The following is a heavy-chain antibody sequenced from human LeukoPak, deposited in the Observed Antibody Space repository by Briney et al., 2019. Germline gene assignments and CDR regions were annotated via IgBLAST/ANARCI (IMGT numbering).Heavy chain of an antibody. CDR3: AKDRTYGSGSSNPPFDY. Sequence: GTSLRLSCAASGFSFRHYGVHWVRQAPGKGLEWVAVIWLDGSEMYYADSVKGRFTISRDNSKNTLYLQMNSLRAENTAVYYCAKDRTYGSGSSNPPFDYWGQGTLVTVSS. J-gene: IGHJ4*02. CDR2: IWLDGSEM. V-gene: IGHV3-33*06. CDR1: GFSFRHYG. D-gene: IGHD3-10*01.